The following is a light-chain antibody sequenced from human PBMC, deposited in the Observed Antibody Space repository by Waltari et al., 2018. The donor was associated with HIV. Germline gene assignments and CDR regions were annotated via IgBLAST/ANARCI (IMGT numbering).Light chain of an antibody. J-gene: IGKJ3*01. CDR2: GAS. CDR1: QSVSRN. V-gene: IGKV3D-15*01. CDR3: QQYDNWPYT. Sequence: EIVMTQSPATLPLSPGERASLSCMASQSVSRNVAWYQKKPSQAPRLLIYGASSRAAGIPGRFSDGESGTDFSLTISSLESEDFAVYYCQQYDNWPYTFGPRTKLDVK.